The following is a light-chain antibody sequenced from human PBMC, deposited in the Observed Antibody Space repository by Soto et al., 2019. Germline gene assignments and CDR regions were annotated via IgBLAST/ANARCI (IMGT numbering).Light chain of an antibody. J-gene: IGLJ2*01. Sequence: QSALTQPPSASGSLGQSVTISCTGTSSDVGGYNYVSWHQQHPGKAPKVMIYEVTKRPPGVPNRFSGSKSGNTASLTVSGLQAEEEADYYCSSFAGGGNPVLLGGGTKLTV. CDR1: SSDVGGYNY. V-gene: IGLV2-8*01. CDR3: SSFAGGGNPVL. CDR2: EVT.